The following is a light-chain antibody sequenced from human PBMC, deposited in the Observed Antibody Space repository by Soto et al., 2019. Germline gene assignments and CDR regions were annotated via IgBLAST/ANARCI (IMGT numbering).Light chain of an antibody. CDR1: QSASSY. CDR2: DES. J-gene: IGKJ5*01. V-gene: IGKV3-11*01. Sequence: ELVLTQSPATLSLSPGDRATLSCRASQSASSYFAWYQQKTGQAPRLLIYDESNRATGIPDRLSGSGSGTDLNLTISRLEPEDFAVYYCQKRSNWPITCGQGTRLEIK. CDR3: QKRSNWPIT.